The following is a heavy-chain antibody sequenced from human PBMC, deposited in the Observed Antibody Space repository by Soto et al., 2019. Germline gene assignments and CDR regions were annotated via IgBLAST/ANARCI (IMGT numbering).Heavy chain of an antibody. D-gene: IGHD6-13*01. J-gene: IGHJ4*02. CDR1: GFTFSSYA. CDR2: ISGSGGST. Sequence: EVQLLESGGGLVQPGGSLRLSCAASGFTFSSYAMSWVRQAPGKGLEWVSAISGSGGSTYYADSVKGRFTISRDNSKNTLYLQMNSLRAEDTAVYYCAKDADGISSCWYVRAAGYWGQGTLVTVSS. CDR3: AKDADGISSCWYVRAAGY. V-gene: IGHV3-23*01.